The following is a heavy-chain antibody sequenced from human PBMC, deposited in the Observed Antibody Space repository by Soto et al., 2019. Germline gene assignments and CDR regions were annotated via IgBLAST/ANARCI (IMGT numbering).Heavy chain of an antibody. CDR1: GGSLSNYY. V-gene: IGHV4-59*08. CDR3: ARHGAIYSNSWYDFDY. D-gene: IGHD5-18*01. CDR2: MFNGGSA. J-gene: IGHJ4*02. Sequence: QVQLQESGPGLVKPSETLSLTCTVSGGSLSNYYWSWIRQPPGKGLEWVGYMFNGGSANYNPSLKSRVAISVEMSQNQFSLKLTSVTAADTAVYYCARHGAIYSNSWYDFDYWGQGTLVTVSS.